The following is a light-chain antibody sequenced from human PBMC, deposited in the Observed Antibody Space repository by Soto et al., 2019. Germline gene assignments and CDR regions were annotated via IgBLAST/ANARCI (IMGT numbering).Light chain of an antibody. J-gene: IGKJ3*01. V-gene: IGKV1-33*01. CDR2: GAS. Sequence: DIQMTQSPSSLSASVGARVSITCQASQDIRTSLSWFQHKPGRAPKLLIYGASYLETGVPSRFRGSGSGTEFTFTISSLQPEDIAAYYCQHYNNLPPFAFGPGTMVDLK. CDR1: QDIRTS. CDR3: QHYNNLPPFA.